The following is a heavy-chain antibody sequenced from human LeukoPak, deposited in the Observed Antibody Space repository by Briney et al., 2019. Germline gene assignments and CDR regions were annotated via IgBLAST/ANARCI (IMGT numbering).Heavy chain of an antibody. Sequence: PGGSLRLSCAASGFTVSSNYMSWVRQAPGKGLEWVSVIYSGGSTYYADSVKGRFTISRDNSKNTLYLQMNSLRAEDTAVYYCARAKNYYYMDVWGKGTTVTISS. CDR3: ARAKNYYYMDV. V-gene: IGHV3-66*01. CDR2: IYSGGST. J-gene: IGHJ6*03. CDR1: GFTVSSNY.